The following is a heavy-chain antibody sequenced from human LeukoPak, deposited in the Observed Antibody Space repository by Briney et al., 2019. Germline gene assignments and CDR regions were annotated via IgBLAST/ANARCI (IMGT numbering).Heavy chain of an antibody. CDR1: GGSFSDYY. D-gene: IGHD3-10*01. CDR3: ARGSGGDGSGSL. CDR2: IHHSGGT. Sequence: PSETLSLTCAVYGGSFSDYYCTWIRQPPGKGLEWIREIHHSGGTNHNPSLKTRITTSLDTSKNQFSLRLTSVTAADTAIYYCARGSGGDGSGSLWGQGILVTVSS. V-gene: IGHV4-34*01. J-gene: IGHJ4*02.